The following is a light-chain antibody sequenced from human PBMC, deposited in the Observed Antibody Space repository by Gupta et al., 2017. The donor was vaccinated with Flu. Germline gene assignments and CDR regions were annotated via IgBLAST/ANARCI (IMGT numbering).Light chain of an antibody. V-gene: IGKV3-15*01. J-gene: IGKJ1*01. CDR2: GAS. Sequence: EIVMTQSPATLSVSPGERATLSCWASPSVSSNLAWYQQKPGQGPRLLIHGASTRATGIPARFSGSGSGTEFTLTISSLQSEDFAVYYCQQYMNWPRTFGQGTXVEIK. CDR3: QQYMNWPRT. CDR1: PSVSSN.